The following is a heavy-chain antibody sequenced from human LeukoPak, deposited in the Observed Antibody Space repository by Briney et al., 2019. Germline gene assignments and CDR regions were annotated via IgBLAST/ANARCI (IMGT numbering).Heavy chain of an antibody. D-gene: IGHD6-13*01. CDR2: ISYDGSNK. Sequence: PGGSLRLSCAASGFTFSSYGMHWVRQAPGKGLEWVAVISYDGSNKYYADSVKGRFTISRDNSKNTLYLQMNSLRAEDTAVYYCARAPGVYSTWGQGTLVTVSS. J-gene: IGHJ4*02. CDR1: GFTFSSYG. V-gene: IGHV3-30*03. CDR3: ARAPGVYST.